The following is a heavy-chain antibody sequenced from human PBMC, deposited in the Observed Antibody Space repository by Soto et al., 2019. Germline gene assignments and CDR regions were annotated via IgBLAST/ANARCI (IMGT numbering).Heavy chain of an antibody. J-gene: IGHJ6*02. Sequence: SETLSLTCAVYGGSFSGYYWSWIRQPPGKGLEWIGEINHSGSTNYNPSLKSRVTISVDTSKNQFSLKLSSVTAADTAVYYCARGPRYNWNYGHYYYGMDVWGQGTTVTVSS. CDR1: GGSFSGYY. V-gene: IGHV4-34*01. CDR2: INHSGST. D-gene: IGHD1-7*01. CDR3: ARGPRYNWNYGHYYYGMDV.